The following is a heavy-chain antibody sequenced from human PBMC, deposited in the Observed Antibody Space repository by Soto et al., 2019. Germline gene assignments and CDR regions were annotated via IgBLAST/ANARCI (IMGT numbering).Heavy chain of an antibody. CDR1: GYSFTGYY. D-gene: IGHD3-16*01. J-gene: IGHJ6*02. CDR2: IFPKSGGT. Sequence: QEQLMQSGAEVKKPGASVKVSCKSSGYSFTGYYLHWVRQAPGQGPEWMGWIFPKSGGTKSAQKFKRRVTMTRDTSISTAYMELKRLRSDDTAVYFCAREGMYHYETKDYYPSTYGLDVWGQGTTVTVSS. V-gene: IGHV1-2*02. CDR3: AREGMYHYETKDYYPSTYGLDV.